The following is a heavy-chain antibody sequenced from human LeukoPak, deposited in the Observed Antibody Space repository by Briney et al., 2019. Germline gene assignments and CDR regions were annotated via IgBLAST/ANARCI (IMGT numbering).Heavy chain of an antibody. Sequence: RVASVTVSCKASGYTFIGYYMHWVRQAPGQGLEWMGWINPNSGGTNYAQKFQGRVTMTRDTSISTAYMELSRLRSDDTAVYYCARETSGTSCGYWGQGTLVTVSS. CDR1: GYTFIGYY. V-gene: IGHV1-2*02. J-gene: IGHJ4*02. CDR3: ARETSGTSCGY. D-gene: IGHD2-2*01. CDR2: INPNSGGT.